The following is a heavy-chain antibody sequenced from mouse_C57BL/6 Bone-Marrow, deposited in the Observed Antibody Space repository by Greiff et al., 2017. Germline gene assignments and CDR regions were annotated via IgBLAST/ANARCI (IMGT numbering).Heavy chain of an antibody. D-gene: IGHD1-1*01. CDR1: GFNIKDDY. Sequence: VQLQQSGAELVRPGASVKMSCTASGFNIKDDYMHWVKQRPEQGLEWIGWIDPENGDTEYASKFQGKATITGDTSSNTAYLQLSSLTSEDTAVYYCTTYDYGSSFFDYWGQGTTLTVSS. CDR2: IDPENGDT. CDR3: TTYDYGSSFFDY. V-gene: IGHV14-4*01. J-gene: IGHJ2*01.